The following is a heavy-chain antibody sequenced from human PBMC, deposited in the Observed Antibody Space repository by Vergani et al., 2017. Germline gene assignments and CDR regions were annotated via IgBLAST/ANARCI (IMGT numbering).Heavy chain of an antibody. V-gene: IGHV2-70*04. J-gene: IGHJ3*02. Sequence: QVTLKESGPALVKPTQTLTLTCTFSGFSLSTSGMRVSWIRHPPGKALEWLARIDWDDDKFYSTSLKTRLTISKDTSKNQVVLTMTNMDPVDTATYYCARIMAAAGTWDDAFDIWGQGTMVTVSS. CDR2: IDWDDDK. D-gene: IGHD6-13*01. CDR1: GFSLSTSGMR. CDR3: ARIMAAAGTWDDAFDI.